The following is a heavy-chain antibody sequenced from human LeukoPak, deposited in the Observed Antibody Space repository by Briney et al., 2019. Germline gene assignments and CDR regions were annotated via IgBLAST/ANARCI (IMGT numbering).Heavy chain of an antibody. D-gene: IGHD3-22*01. J-gene: IGHJ4*02. CDR2: IYYSGST. CDR1: GGSISSSSYY. CDR3: ARPGYYYDSSGYHYRDY. Sequence: SETLSRTCTVSGGSISSSSYYWGWIRQPPGRGLEWIGSIYYSGSTYYNPSLKSRVTISVDTSKNQFTLKLSSVTAADTAVYYCARPGYYYDSSGYHYRDYWGQGTLVTVSS. V-gene: IGHV4-39*01.